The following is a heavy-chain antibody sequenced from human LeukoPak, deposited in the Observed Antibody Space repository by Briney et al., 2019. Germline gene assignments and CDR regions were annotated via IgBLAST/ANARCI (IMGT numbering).Heavy chain of an antibody. CDR3: ARHPYYDFWSGYYSPTYYGMDV. Sequence: PSETLSLTCAVSGGSISSGDYSWSWIRQSPGKGLEWIGYIYHSGSTYYNPSLKSRVTISVDTSKNQFSLKLSSVTAADTAVYYCARHPYYDFWSGYYSPTYYGMDVWGQGTTVTVSS. J-gene: IGHJ6*02. CDR2: IYHSGST. D-gene: IGHD3-3*01. CDR1: GGSISSGDYS. V-gene: IGHV4-30-2*06.